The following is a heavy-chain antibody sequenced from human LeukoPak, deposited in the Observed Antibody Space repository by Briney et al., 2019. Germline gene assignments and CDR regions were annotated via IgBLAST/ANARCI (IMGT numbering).Heavy chain of an antibody. Sequence: PGGSLRLPCAASGFTFDDYAMHWLRQAPGKGLEWVSGISWNSDSLDYADSVKGRFTISRDNAKNSLYRQINTLRPEDTAFYYCAKDLGSSNWYYFVSWGQGTLVTVSS. CDR3: AKDLGSSNWYYFVS. CDR1: GFTFDDYA. V-gene: IGHV3-9*01. D-gene: IGHD6-13*01. CDR2: ISWNSDSL. J-gene: IGHJ4*02.